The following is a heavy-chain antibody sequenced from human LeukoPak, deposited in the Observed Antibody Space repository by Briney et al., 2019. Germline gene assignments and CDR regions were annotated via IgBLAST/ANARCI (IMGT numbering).Heavy chain of an antibody. D-gene: IGHD2-15*01. V-gene: IGHV5-51*01. J-gene: IGHJ5*02. CDR2: TYPGDSDT. CDR3: ARLLARRPEVVVVVAAAP. CDR1: GYSFTSYW. Sequence: GESLKISCKGSGYSFTSYWIGWVRQMPGKGLEWMGITYPGDSDTRYSPSFQGQVTISAGKSISTAYLQWGSLKASDTAMYYCARLLARRPEVVVVVAAAPWGQGTLVTVSS.